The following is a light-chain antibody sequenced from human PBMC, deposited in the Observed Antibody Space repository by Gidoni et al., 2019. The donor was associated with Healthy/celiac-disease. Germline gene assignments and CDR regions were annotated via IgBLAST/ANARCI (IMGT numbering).Light chain of an antibody. CDR3: SSYAGSNNLI. V-gene: IGLV2-8*01. CDR2: EVT. CDR1: SSDVGAYNY. Sequence: QSALTQPPSASGSPGPSVTISCTGTSSDVGAYNYVSWYQQYPGKAPKLIIYEVTERPSGVPDRFSASKSGNTASLIVSGLQAEDEADYYCSSYAGSNNLIFGGGTKVTIL. J-gene: IGLJ2*01.